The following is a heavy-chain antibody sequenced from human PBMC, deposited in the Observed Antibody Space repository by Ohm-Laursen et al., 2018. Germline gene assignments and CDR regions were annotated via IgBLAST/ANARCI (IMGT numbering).Heavy chain of an antibody. J-gene: IGHJ4*02. D-gene: IGHD6-13*01. Sequence: SLRLSCSAPGFTFSSYGMHWVRQAPGKGLEWVAVIWYDGSDKYYADSVKGRFTISRDNSKNTLYLQMNSLRAEDTAVYYCARSFTGAAAGTNFDYWGQGTLVTVSS. CDR2: IWYDGSDK. CDR1: GFTFSSYG. V-gene: IGHV3-33*01. CDR3: ARSFTGAAAGTNFDY.